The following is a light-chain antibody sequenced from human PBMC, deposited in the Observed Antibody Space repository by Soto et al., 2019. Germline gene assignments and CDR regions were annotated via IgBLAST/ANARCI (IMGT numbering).Light chain of an antibody. CDR3: QQYGSSPPT. J-gene: IGKJ4*01. CDR2: GAS. Sequence: EIVLTHSPGTLSLSPGERATLSCRASQSVSSSYLAWYQQKPGQAPRLLIYGASSRATGIPDRFSGSGSGTDFTLTISRLEPEDFAVYYCQQYGSSPPTFGEGPRWIS. V-gene: IGKV3-20*01. CDR1: QSVSSSY.